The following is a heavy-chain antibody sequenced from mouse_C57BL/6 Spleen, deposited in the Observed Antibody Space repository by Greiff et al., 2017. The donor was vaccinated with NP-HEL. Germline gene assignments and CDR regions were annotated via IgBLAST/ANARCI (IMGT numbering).Heavy chain of an antibody. CDR2: INPNNGGT. V-gene: IGHV1-18*01. Sequence: VQLQQSGPELVKPGASVKIPCKASGYTFTDYNMDWVKQSHGKSLEWIGDINPNNGGTIYNQKFKGKATLTVDKSSSTAYMELRSLTSEDTAVYYCARRVYGSSPLFDYWGQGTTLTVSS. CDR3: ARRVYGSSPLFDY. CDR1: GYTFTDYN. J-gene: IGHJ2*01. D-gene: IGHD1-1*01.